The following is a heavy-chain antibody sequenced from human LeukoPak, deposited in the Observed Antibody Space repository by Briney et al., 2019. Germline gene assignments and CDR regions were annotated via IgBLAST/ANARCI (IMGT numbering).Heavy chain of an antibody. Sequence: PGGSPRLSCAASGFTFSSYEMNWVRQAPGKGLEWVSYISSSGSTIYYADSVKGRFTISRDNAKNSLYLQMNSLRAEDTAVYYCAREGIGSWFDPWGQGTLVTVSS. CDR1: GFTFSSYE. D-gene: IGHD6-13*01. CDR3: AREGIGSWFDP. V-gene: IGHV3-48*03. CDR2: ISSSGSTI. J-gene: IGHJ5*02.